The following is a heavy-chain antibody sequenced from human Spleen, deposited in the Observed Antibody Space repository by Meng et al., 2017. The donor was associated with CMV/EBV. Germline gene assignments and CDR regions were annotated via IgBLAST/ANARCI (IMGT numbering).Heavy chain of an antibody. CDR2: IIPIFGTA. V-gene: IGHV1-69*05. CDR1: GGTFSSYA. CDR3: AGGIAAAGISFNWFDP. J-gene: IGHJ5*02. D-gene: IGHD6-13*01. Sequence: SVKVSCKASGGTFSSYAISWVRQAPGQGLEWMGGIIPIFGTANYAQKFQGRVTITTDESTSTAYMELSSLRSEDTAVYYCAGGIAAAGISFNWFDPWGQGTLVTVSS.